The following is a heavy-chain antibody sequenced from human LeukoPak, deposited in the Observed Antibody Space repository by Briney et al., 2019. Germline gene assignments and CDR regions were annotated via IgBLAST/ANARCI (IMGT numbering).Heavy chain of an antibody. Sequence: EGSLRLSCAASGFTFSSYAMHWVRQAPGKGLEYVSAISSNGGSTYYANSVKGRFTISRDNSKNTLYLQMGSLRAEDMAVYYCARDASGSGLFDYWGQGTLVTVSS. J-gene: IGHJ4*02. CDR1: GFTFSSYA. CDR3: ARDASGSGLFDY. CDR2: ISSNGGST. V-gene: IGHV3-64*01. D-gene: IGHD6-25*01.